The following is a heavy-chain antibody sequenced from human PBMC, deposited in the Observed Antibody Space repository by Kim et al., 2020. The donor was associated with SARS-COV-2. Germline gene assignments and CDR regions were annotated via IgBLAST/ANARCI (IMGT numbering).Heavy chain of an antibody. V-gene: IGHV6-1*01. J-gene: IGHJ3*02. Sequence: DYARTVKSRITTNADTAKNQFSLQLNSVSPEDTAVYHCARDTPGQKAYDIWGQGTMVTVSS. CDR3: ARDTPGQKAYDI.